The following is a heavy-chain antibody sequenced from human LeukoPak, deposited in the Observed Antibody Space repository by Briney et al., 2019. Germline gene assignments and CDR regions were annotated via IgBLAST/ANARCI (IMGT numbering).Heavy chain of an antibody. V-gene: IGHV3-30*02. J-gene: IGHJ4*02. CDR2: IRYDGSNK. D-gene: IGHD2-2*01. CDR1: GFTFSSYG. CDR3: ARWFCSPTSCFYFDY. Sequence: GGSLRLSCAASGFTFSSYGMHWVRQAPGKGLEWVAFIRYDGSNKYYADSVKGRFTISRDNSKNTLYLQMNSLRAEDTAVYYCARWFCSPTSCFYFDYWGQGSLVVVSS.